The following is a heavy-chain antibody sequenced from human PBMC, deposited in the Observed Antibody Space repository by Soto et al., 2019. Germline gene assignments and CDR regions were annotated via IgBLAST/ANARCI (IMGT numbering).Heavy chain of an antibody. D-gene: IGHD6-13*01. V-gene: IGHV3-23*05. CDR1: GFTFSSYA. CDR2: IDDSGYGT. J-gene: IGHJ4*02. CDR3: AKGALVRHFGFDY. Sequence: EVQLLESGGDLVQPGGSLRLSCAASGFTFSSYAMSWVRQAPGKGLEWVSGIDDSGYGTYYLDSVKDRFTISRDNSKNALYLQMYILRVDDTAVYYCAKGALVRHFGFDYWGQGALVTVSS.